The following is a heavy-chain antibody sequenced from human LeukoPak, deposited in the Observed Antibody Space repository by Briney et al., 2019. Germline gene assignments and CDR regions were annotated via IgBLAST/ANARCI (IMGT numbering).Heavy chain of an antibody. CDR1: GGTFSSYA. J-gene: IGHJ3*02. Sequence: SVKVSCKASGGTFSSYAISWVRQAPGQGLEWMGGIIPIFGTANYAQKFQGRDTITADESTSTAYMELSSLRFEDTAVYYCARERDSTSYYGAFDIWGQGTMVTVSS. D-gene: IGHD2-2*01. CDR2: IIPIFGTA. V-gene: IGHV1-69*13. CDR3: ARERDSTSYYGAFDI.